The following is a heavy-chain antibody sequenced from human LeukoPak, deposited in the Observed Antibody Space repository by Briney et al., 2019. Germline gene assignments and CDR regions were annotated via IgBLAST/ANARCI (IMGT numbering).Heavy chain of an antibody. V-gene: IGHV4-61*02. CDR1: GGSISSGSYY. CDR2: TYTSGST. Sequence: SETLSLTCTVSGGSISSGSYYWSWIRQPAGKGLEWIGRTYTSGSTNYNPSLKSRVTISVDTSKNQFSLKLSSVTAADTAVYYCARDDYYDSSGYFYWGQGTLVTVSS. J-gene: IGHJ4*02. D-gene: IGHD3-22*01. CDR3: ARDDYYDSSGYFY.